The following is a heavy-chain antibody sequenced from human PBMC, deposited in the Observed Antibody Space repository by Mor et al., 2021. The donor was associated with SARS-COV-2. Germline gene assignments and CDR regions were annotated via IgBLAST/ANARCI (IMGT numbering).Heavy chain of an antibody. D-gene: IGHD3-9*01. CDR2: IRYDGSNK. V-gene: IGHV3-30*02. J-gene: IGHJ4*02. Sequence: LEWVACIRYDGSNKYYADSVKGRFTISRDNSKNTLYLQMNSLRAEDTAVYYCAKANYDILTGYRGYFDYWGQGTLVTVSS. CDR3: AKANYDILTGYRGYFDY.